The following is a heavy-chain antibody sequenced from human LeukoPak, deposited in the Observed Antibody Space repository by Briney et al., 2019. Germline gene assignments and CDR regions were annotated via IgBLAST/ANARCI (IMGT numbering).Heavy chain of an antibody. CDR3: AKANWVSNADAVW. CDR2: VSSHGNDG. J-gene: IGHJ4*02. D-gene: IGHD1-1*01. V-gene: IGHV3-30*07. Sequence: GGSLRLSCAVSEFTFSHFAMHWVRQAPGKGLEWVAVVSSHGNDGYYADSVKGRFTLSRDDSRNTVYLQLNNLRVEDTAIYYCAKANWVSNADAVWWGQGTQVTVSS. CDR1: EFTFSHFA.